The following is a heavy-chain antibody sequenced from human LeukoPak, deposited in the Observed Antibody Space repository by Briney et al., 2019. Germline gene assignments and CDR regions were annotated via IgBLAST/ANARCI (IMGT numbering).Heavy chain of an antibody. D-gene: IGHD3-10*01. CDR3: ARGRSNYYGPRSSNDY. J-gene: IGHJ4*02. CDR2: INTKTGNP. Sequence: GASVKVSCKASGYSFTSYGMNWVRQAPGQGLDWMGWINTKTGNPMYAQGFTGRFVFSLDTSVSTAYLQISSLKAEDTAVYFCARGRSNYYGPRSSNDYWGQGTLVTVSS. V-gene: IGHV7-4-1*02. CDR1: GYSFTSYG.